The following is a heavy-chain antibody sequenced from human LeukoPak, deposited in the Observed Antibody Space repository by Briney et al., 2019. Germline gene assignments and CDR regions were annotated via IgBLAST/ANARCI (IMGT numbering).Heavy chain of an antibody. CDR1: GGSFSGYY. CDR2: INHSGST. D-gene: IGHD3-16*01. V-gene: IGHV4-34*01. J-gene: IGHJ4*02. CDR3: AREGVGDY. Sequence: SETLSLTCAVYGGSFSGYYWSWIRQPPGKGLEWIGEINHSGSTNYNPSLKSRVTISVDTSKNQFSLKLSSMTAADTAVYYCAREGVGDYWGQGTLVTVSS.